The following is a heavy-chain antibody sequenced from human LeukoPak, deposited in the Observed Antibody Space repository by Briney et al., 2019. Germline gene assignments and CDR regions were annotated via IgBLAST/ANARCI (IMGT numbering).Heavy chain of an antibody. Sequence: ASVKVSCKVSGYTLTELSMHWVRQAPGQGLEWMGIINPSGGSTSYAQKFQGRVTMTRDMSTSTVYMELSSLRSEDTAVYYCARDGHIFGALYYFDYWGQEPWSPSPQ. D-gene: IGHD3-10*02. CDR3: ARDGHIFGALYYFDY. CDR2: INPSGGST. J-gene: IGHJ4*01. V-gene: IGHV1-46*01. CDR1: GYTLTELS.